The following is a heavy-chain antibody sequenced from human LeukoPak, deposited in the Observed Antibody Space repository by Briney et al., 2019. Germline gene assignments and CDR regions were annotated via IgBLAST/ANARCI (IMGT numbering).Heavy chain of an antibody. J-gene: IGHJ3*01. CDR3: ARAGEESTGHYDSLHF. CDR1: GSTFDEYH. V-gene: IGHV1-2*02. D-gene: IGHD2-8*02. CDR2: INPKSGAT. Sequence: GASVKASCKPSGSTFDEYHIHWVRQAPGHGPEWMGWINPKSGATDSAQQFQGRLTITRDTSIGTASMDLSGLRLDDTGIYYCARAGEESTGHYDSLHFWGQGTMVTVSS.